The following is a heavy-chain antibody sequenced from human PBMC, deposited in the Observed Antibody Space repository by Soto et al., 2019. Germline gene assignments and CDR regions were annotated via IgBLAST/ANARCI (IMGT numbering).Heavy chain of an antibody. D-gene: IGHD2-8*01. V-gene: IGHV3-23*01. J-gene: IGHJ6*02. CDR3: AKGLGNAKEV. CDR1: GFNFGSYG. Sequence: EVQLLESGGGLVQPGGSLRLSCSASGFNFGSYGMSWVRQAPGKGLEWVSGLTASGLNTYYTDSVKGRFTISRDNSRNTVYLQMSGLXXXXTAVFHCAKGLGNAKEVWGQGT. CDR2: LTASGLNT.